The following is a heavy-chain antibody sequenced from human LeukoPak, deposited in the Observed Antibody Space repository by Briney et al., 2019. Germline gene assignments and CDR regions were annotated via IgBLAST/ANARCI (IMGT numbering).Heavy chain of an antibody. J-gene: IGHJ4*02. CDR1: GGSFSGYY. CDR2: INHSGST. V-gene: IGHV4-34*01. CDR3: ARVRGYSYGYTDY. D-gene: IGHD5-18*01. Sequence: SETQSLTCAVYGGSFSGYYWSWIRQPPGKGLEWIGEINHSGSTNYNPSLKSRVTISVDTSKNQFSLKLSSVTAADTAVYYCARVRGYSYGYTDYWGQGTLVTVSS.